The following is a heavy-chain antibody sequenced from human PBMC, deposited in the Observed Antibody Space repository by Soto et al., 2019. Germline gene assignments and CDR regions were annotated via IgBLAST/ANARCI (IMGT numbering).Heavy chain of an antibody. V-gene: IGHV3-13*01. J-gene: IGHJ3*02. CDR1: GFTFSSYD. CDR2: IGTAGDT. Sequence: EVQLVESGGGLVQPGGSLRISCAASGFTFSSYDMHWVRQATGKGLEWVSAIGTAGDTYYPGSVKGRFTISRENAKNSLYLQMNSRRAGDTAVYYCARAKGQSDSSGWYRHDAFDIWGQGTMVTVSS. D-gene: IGHD6-19*01. CDR3: ARAKGQSDSSGWYRHDAFDI.